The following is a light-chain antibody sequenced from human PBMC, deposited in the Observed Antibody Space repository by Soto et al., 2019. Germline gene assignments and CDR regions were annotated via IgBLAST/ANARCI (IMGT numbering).Light chain of an antibody. J-gene: IGKJ5*01. CDR3: QQYNNWPPKIT. CDR2: GAS. CDR1: QSVSSN. Sequence: EIVMTQSPATLSVSAGERATLSCRASQSVSSNLAWYQQNPGQAPSLLIYGASTRATGIPARFSGSGSGTEFTLTISSLQSEEFAGYYCQQYNNWPPKITFGQGTRLEIK. V-gene: IGKV3-15*01.